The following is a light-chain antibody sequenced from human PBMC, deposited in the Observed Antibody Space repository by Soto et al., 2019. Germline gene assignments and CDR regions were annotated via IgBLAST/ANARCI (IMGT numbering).Light chain of an antibody. Sequence: DFVMTQSPLSLAVTPGAPASIFCRSSQSLLHSDGFNSLDWYLQKPGQSPQLLIYLGSVRASGGPDRISGSGTGTDFTLKISRVEAEDVGVYYCMQGRQTPLTFGGGTKLEIK. CDR2: LGS. CDR1: QSLLHSDGFNS. J-gene: IGKJ4*01. V-gene: IGKV2-28*01. CDR3: MQGRQTPLT.